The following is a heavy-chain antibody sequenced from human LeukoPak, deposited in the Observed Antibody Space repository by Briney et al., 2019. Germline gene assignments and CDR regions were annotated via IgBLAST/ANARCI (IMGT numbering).Heavy chain of an antibody. Sequence: GGSLRLSCAASGFTFSSFWMSWVRQAPGKGLEWVANIKQDGSVQYYVDSVKGRFTISRDNAKNSLYLQMNSLRAEDTAVYYCAKDLLLPVVTPDYYGMDVWGQGTTVTVSS. D-gene: IGHD4-23*01. V-gene: IGHV3-7*03. CDR1: GFTFSSFW. CDR2: IKQDGSVQ. CDR3: AKDLLLPVVTPDYYGMDV. J-gene: IGHJ6*02.